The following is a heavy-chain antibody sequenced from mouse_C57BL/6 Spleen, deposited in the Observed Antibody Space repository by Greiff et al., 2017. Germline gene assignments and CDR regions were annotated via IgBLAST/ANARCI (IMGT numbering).Heavy chain of an antibody. CDR2: ISSGGDYI. CDR3: TRNNYDGGWYFDV. J-gene: IGHJ1*03. CDR1: GFTFSSYA. Sequence: DVQLQESGEGLVKPGGSLKLSCAASGFTFSSYAMSWVRQTPEKRLEWVAYISSGGDYIYYADTVKGRFTISRDNARNTLYLQMSSLKSEDTAMYYCTRNNYDGGWYFDVWGTGTTVTVSS. V-gene: IGHV5-9-1*02. D-gene: IGHD2-3*01.